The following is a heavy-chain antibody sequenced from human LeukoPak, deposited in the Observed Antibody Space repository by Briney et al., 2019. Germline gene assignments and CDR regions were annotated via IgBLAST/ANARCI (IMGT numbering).Heavy chain of an antibody. CDR1: GFTFSSYG. CDR2: ISSDGGST. V-gene: IGHV3-64*01. Sequence: GGSLRLSCAAPGFTFSSYGMHWVRQAPGKGLEYVSAISSDGGSTFYANSVKGRFTISRDNSKNTLYLQMGSLRAEDMAVYYCARASHSSGYPPVDYWGQGTLVTVSS. CDR3: ARASHSSGYPPVDY. J-gene: IGHJ4*02. D-gene: IGHD3-22*01.